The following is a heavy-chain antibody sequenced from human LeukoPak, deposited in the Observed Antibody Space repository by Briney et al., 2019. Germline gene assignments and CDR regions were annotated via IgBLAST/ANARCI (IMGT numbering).Heavy chain of an antibody. CDR3: ATNAGAPALDAVDI. V-gene: IGHV4-59*08. CDR2: IHYSGST. CDR1: GDSIINHY. D-gene: IGHD1-26*01. J-gene: IGHJ3*02. Sequence: SETLSLTCTVSGDSIINHYWSWIRQPPGKRLEWIGYIHYSGSTKYNPSLKSRVTISLDSSTTEFSLKLSSLTAADPAVYYCATNAGAPALDAVDIWGQGTMVTVSS.